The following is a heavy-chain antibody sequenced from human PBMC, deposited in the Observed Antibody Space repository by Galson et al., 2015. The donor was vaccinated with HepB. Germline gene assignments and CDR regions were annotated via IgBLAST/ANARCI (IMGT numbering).Heavy chain of an antibody. CDR2: ISSSGSTI. CDR3: ARDSADSSGGFDI. D-gene: IGHD3-22*01. J-gene: IGHJ3*02. Sequence: SLRLSCAASGFTFSDCYMSWIRQAPGKGLEWVSYISSSGSTIYYADSVKGRFTISRDNAKNSLYLQMNSLRAEDTAVYYCARDSADSSGGFDIWGQGTMVTVSS. V-gene: IGHV3-11*04. CDR1: GFTFSDCY.